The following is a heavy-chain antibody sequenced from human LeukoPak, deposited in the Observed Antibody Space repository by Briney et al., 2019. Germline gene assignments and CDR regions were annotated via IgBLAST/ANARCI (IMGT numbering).Heavy chain of an antibody. J-gene: IGHJ2*01. D-gene: IGHD3-9*01. V-gene: IGHV4-59*01. CDR2: IYYTGST. CDR1: GVSISDYY. CDR3: ARRTYYDTLTGYNYWYFDL. Sequence: PSETLSLTCTVSGVSISDYYWSWVRQPPGKGLEWVGYIYYTGSTDYNPSLKSRVTMSLDTSKNQFSLNLRSVTATDTAVYYCARRTYYDTLTGYNYWYFDLWGRGTLVTVSS.